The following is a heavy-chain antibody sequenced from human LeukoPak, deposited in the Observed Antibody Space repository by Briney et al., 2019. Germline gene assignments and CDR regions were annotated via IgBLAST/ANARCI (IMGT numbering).Heavy chain of an antibody. CDR3: ARDRRLHYYDSSGPLGYDYHSMDV. CDR2: IKQDGSER. J-gene: IGHJ6*02. Sequence: PGGSLRLSCVVSGLIFGDCWMSWVRQAPGKGLEWVANIKQDGSERYYVDSVKGRFTISRDNAKNSVYLQMNSLRADDTAVYYCARDRRLHYYDSSGPLGYDYHSMDVWGQETTVTVSS. V-gene: IGHV3-7*01. CDR1: GLIFGDCW. D-gene: IGHD3-22*01.